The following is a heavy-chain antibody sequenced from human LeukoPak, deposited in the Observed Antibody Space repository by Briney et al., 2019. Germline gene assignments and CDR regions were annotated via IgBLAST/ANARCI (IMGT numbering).Heavy chain of an antibody. J-gene: IGHJ4*02. CDR1: GGSFSGYY. V-gene: IGHV4-34*01. Sequence: SETLSLTCAVYGGSFSGYYWSWIRQPPGKGLEWIGEINHSGSTNYNPSLKSRVTISVDTSKNQFSLRLSSVTAADTAVYYCARGRGVVDYWGQGTLVTVSS. CDR3: ARGRGVVDY. D-gene: IGHD1-26*01. CDR2: INHSGST.